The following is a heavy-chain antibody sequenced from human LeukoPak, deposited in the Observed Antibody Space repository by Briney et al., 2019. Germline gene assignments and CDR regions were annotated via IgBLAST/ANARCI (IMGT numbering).Heavy chain of an antibody. CDR2: IYQDGREK. D-gene: IGHD6-13*01. CDR3: ASERPSSSWYDY. Sequence: GGSLRLSCAASGFTFSSYAMHWVRQAPGKGLEWVANIYQDGREKYYVDSVKGRFTISRDNAKNSLYLQMNSLRAEDTAVYYCASERPSSSWYDYWGQGTLVTVSS. V-gene: IGHV3-7*01. J-gene: IGHJ4*02. CDR1: GFTFSSYA.